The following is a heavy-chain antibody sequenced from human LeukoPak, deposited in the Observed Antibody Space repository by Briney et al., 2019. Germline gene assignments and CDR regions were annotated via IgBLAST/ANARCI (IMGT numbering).Heavy chain of an antibody. Sequence: PGGSLRLSCAASGFTFSSYGMRWVRQAPGKGLEWVAVMSFDGSNTHYADSVKGRFTVSRDNSKNTLYLQMTSLRADDTAVYYCARDAGTWGYGYNFDCWGQGTLVTVSS. J-gene: IGHJ4*02. CDR1: GFTFSSYG. V-gene: IGHV3-30*03. CDR3: ARDAGTWGYGYNFDC. D-gene: IGHD1-1*01. CDR2: MSFDGSNT.